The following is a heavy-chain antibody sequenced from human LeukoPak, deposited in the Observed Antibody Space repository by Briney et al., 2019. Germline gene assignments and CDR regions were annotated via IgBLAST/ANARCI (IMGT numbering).Heavy chain of an antibody. J-gene: IGHJ6*02. Sequence: PGGSLRLSCATSGFTFSDYYMSWIRQAPGKGLEWVAIISDDGSSKYYADSVKGRVTMSRDNSKKTVSLQMNSLRTEDTAVYYCAKVRGPGAAPYYGMDVWGQGTTVTVPS. CDR2: ISDDGSSK. D-gene: IGHD3-10*01. CDR3: AKVRGPGAAPYYGMDV. V-gene: IGHV3-30*18. CDR1: GFTFSDYY.